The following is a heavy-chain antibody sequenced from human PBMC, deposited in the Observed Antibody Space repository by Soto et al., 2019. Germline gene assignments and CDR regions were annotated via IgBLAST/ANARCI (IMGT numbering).Heavy chain of an antibody. D-gene: IGHD6-13*01. Sequence: SETLSLTCTVSGGSISSYYWSWIRQPAGKGLEWTGRIYTSGSTNYNPSLKSRVTMSVDTSKNQFSLKLSSVAAADTAVYYCARDFFEAAGPLYYFDYWGQGTLVTVSS. CDR2: IYTSGST. J-gene: IGHJ4*02. V-gene: IGHV4-4*07. CDR3: ARDFFEAAGPLYYFDY. CDR1: GGSISSYY.